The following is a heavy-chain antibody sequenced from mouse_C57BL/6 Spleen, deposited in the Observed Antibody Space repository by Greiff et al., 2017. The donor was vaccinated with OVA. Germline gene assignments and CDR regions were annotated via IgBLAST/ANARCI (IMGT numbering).Heavy chain of an antibody. CDR1: GYAFSSSW. CDR3: ARGWLRLDY. CDR2: IYPGDGDT. V-gene: IGHV1-82*01. J-gene: IGHJ2*01. D-gene: IGHD2-2*01. Sequence: QVQLQQSGPELVKPGASVKISCKASGYAFSSSWMNWVKQRPGKGLEWIGRIYPGDGDTNYNGKFKGKATLTADKSSSTAYMQLSSLTSEDSAVYFCARGWLRLDYWGQGTTLTVSS.